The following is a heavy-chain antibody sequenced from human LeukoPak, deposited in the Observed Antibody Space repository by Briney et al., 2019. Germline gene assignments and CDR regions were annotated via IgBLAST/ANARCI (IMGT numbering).Heavy chain of an antibody. CDR3: ARDRDWAFDF. Sequence: GGSLRHSCAASGFTFSSYSMNWVRQAPGKGLQWISYISRDNDFTWYTDSVKGRFTISRDSAKNSLYLQMNSLSDEDTAVYYCARDRDWAFDFWGQGARVTVSS. J-gene: IGHJ4*02. V-gene: IGHV3-48*02. CDR2: ISRDNDFT. D-gene: IGHD3-9*01. CDR1: GFTFSSYS.